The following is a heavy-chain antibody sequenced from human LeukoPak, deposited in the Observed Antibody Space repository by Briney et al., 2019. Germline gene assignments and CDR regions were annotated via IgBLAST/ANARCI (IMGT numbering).Heavy chain of an antibody. CDR3: AREIGYYYDSSGYSFDY. Sequence: GGSLRLSCAASEFTFSSYWMSWVRQAPGKGLEWVANIKQDGSEKYYVDSVKGRFTISRDNAKNPLYLQMNSLRAEDTAVYCCAREIGYYYDSSGYSFDYWGQGTLVTVSS. CDR1: EFTFSSYW. J-gene: IGHJ4*02. D-gene: IGHD3-22*01. V-gene: IGHV3-7*01. CDR2: IKQDGSEK.